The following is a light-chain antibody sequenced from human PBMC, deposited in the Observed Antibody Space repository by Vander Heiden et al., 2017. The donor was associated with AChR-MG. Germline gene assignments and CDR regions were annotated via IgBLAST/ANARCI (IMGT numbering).Light chain of an antibody. CDR1: QSVTSTY. J-gene: IGKJ1*01. Sequence: EIVLTQSPGTLSLSPGERATLSCRASQSVTSTYLAWYQQKPGQAPRLLIYGASSRAIGIPDRISGSGSGTDFTLTISRLEPEDFAVYYCHQYGSSPGTFGQGTKVEI. CDR3: HQYGSSPGT. V-gene: IGKV3-20*01. CDR2: GAS.